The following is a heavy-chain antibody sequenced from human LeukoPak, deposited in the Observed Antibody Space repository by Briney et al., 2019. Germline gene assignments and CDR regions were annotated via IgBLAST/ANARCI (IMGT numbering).Heavy chain of an antibody. CDR1: GGTFTSYT. CDR3: ARAGVGATDY. V-gene: IGHV1-69*02. CDR2: IIPILGIA. Sequence: SVKGSCKASGGTFTSYTISWVGRGRGQGREWMGRIIPILGIANYAQKCQGRVTITADKSPSTAYMELSSLRSEDTAVYYCARAGVGATDYWGQGTLVTVSS. D-gene: IGHD1-26*01. J-gene: IGHJ4*02.